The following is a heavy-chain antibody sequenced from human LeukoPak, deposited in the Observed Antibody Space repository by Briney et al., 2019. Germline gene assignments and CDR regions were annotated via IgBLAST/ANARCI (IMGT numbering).Heavy chain of an antibody. CDR1: GYTFTSYG. J-gene: IGHJ4*02. Sequence: WASVKVSCKASGYTFTSYGISWVRQAPGQGLERMGWISAYNGNTNYAQKLQGRVTMTTDTSTSTAYMELRSLRSDDTAVYYCARGGTDSSGWFPFDYWGQGTLVTVSS. CDR2: ISAYNGNT. V-gene: IGHV1-18*01. CDR3: ARGGTDSSGWFPFDY. D-gene: IGHD6-19*01.